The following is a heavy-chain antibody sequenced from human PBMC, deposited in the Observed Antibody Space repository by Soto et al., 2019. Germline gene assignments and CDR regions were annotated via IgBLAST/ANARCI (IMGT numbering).Heavy chain of an antibody. Sequence: PSETLSLTCAVSGYSISSGYYWGWIRQPPGKGLEWIGSIYHSGSTYYNPSLKSRVTISVDTSKNQFSLKLSSVTAADTAVYYCATNYACYYYYGMDVWGQGTTVTV. CDR3: ATNYACYYYYGMDV. CDR2: IYHSGST. D-gene: IGHD4-4*01. CDR1: GYSISSGYY. J-gene: IGHJ6*01. V-gene: IGHV4-38-2*01.